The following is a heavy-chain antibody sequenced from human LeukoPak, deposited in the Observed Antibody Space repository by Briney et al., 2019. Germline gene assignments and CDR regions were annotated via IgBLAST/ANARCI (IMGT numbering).Heavy chain of an antibody. V-gene: IGHV4-39*07. CDR3: ARKENVYYYFDY. J-gene: IGHJ4*02. D-gene: IGHD3-10*01. CDR1: GGSISSSSFF. CDR2: VSYSGTT. Sequence: SETLSLTCTVSGGSISSSSFFWAWIRQPPGTGLEWIGTVSYSGTTYYSPSLKSRVTISVDTSKNQFSLKLSSVTAVDTAVYYCARKENVYYYFDYWGQGTLVTVSS.